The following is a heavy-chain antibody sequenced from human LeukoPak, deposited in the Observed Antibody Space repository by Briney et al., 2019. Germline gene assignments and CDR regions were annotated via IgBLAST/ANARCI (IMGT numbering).Heavy chain of an antibody. J-gene: IGHJ3*02. CDR3: ARHYYDSSGYYYVFAFDI. CDR2: IYYSGST. D-gene: IGHD3-22*01. Sequence: SETLSLTCTVSGSGGSISNYYWSWIRQPPGKGLEWIGYIYYSGSTNHNPSLKSRVTISVDTSKNQFSLKLSSVTAADTAVYYCARHYYDSSGYYYVFAFDIWGQGTMVTVSS. V-gene: IGHV4-59*01. CDR1: GSGGSISNYY.